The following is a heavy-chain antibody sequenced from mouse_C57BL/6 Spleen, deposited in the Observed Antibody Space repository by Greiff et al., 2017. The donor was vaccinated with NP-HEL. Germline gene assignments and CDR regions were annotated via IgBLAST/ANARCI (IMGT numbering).Heavy chain of an antibody. CDR1: GYTFTSYW. Sequence: QVQLKQPGAELVRPGTSVKLSCKASGYTFTSYWMHWVKQRPGQGLEWIGVIDPSDSYTNYNQKFKGKATLTVDTSSSTAYMQLSSLTSEDSAVYYCARWGTTVVATPYWGQGTTLTVSS. J-gene: IGHJ2*01. CDR3: ARWGTTVVATPY. CDR2: IDPSDSYT. D-gene: IGHD1-1*01. V-gene: IGHV1-59*01.